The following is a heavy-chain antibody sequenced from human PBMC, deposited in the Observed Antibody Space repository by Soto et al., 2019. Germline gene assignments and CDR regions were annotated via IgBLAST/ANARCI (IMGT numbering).Heavy chain of an antibody. D-gene: IGHD4-4*01. CDR1: GFTFDDYA. Sequence: GGSLRLSCAASGFTFDDYAMHWVRQAPGKGLEWVSGISWNSGSIGYADSVKGRFTISRDNAKNSLYLQMNSLRAEDTALYYCAKDLQYELLVGSGMDAWGQGTTVTVSS. J-gene: IGHJ6*02. CDR2: ISWNSGSI. CDR3: AKDLQYELLVGSGMDA. V-gene: IGHV3-9*01.